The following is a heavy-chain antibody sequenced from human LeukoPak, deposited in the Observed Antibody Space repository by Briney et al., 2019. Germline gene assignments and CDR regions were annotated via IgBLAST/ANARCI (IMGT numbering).Heavy chain of an antibody. V-gene: IGHV4-31*03. CDR3: AREHIAAAIDY. Sequence: TLSLTCTVSGGSISSGGYYWSWIRQHPGKGLEWIGYIYYSGSTYYNPSLKSRVTISVDTSKNQFSLKLSSVTAADTAVYYCAREHIAAAIDYWGQGTLVTVSS. CDR1: GGSISSGGYY. CDR2: IYYSGST. J-gene: IGHJ4*02. D-gene: IGHD6-13*01.